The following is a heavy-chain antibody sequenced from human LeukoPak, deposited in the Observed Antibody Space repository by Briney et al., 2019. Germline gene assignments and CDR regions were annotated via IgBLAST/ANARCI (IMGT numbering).Heavy chain of an antibody. Sequence: GFTXXXXSMNWVRXAPGKGLEWVSSISSSSSYIYYADSVKGRFTISRDNAKNSLYLQMNSLRAEDTAVYYCASHFEYSSSFPLGYFDYWGQGTLVTVSS. CDR1: GFTXXXXS. D-gene: IGHD6-6*01. CDR3: ASHFEYSSSFPLGYFDY. V-gene: IGHV3-21*01. J-gene: IGHJ4*02. CDR2: ISSSSSYI.